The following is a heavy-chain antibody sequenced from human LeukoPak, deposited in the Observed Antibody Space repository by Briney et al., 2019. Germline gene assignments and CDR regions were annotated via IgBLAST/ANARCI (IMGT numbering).Heavy chain of an antibody. Sequence: SQTLSLTCAISGDSVSSNSAAWNWIRQSPSRGLEWLGRTYYRSKWYNDYAVSVKSRITINPDISKNQFSLQLNSVTPEDTAVYYCVRFVVVVAAGYYGMDVWGQGTTVTVSS. CDR3: VRFVVVVAAGYYGMDV. V-gene: IGHV6-1*01. D-gene: IGHD2-15*01. J-gene: IGHJ6*02. CDR1: GDSVSSNSAA. CDR2: TYYRSKWYN.